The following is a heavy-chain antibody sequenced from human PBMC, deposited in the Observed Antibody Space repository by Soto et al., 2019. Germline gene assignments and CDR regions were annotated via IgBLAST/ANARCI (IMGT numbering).Heavy chain of an antibody. D-gene: IGHD3-10*01. Sequence: SETLSLTCNVSGFSLSSGFYWGWVRQSPGKGLEWIGAIYHSGTTYFNPSLKTRVTMSIDTSKNEFSLSLASVTAADTAMYFCARGMKPQDYWGQGTLVTVSS. V-gene: IGHV4-38-2*02. CDR3: ARGMKPQDY. CDR1: GFSLSSGFY. J-gene: IGHJ4*02. CDR2: IYHSGTT.